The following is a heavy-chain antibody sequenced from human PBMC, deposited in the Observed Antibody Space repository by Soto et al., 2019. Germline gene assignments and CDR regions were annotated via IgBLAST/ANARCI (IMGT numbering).Heavy chain of an antibody. D-gene: IGHD3-9*01. J-gene: IGHJ4*02. V-gene: IGHV1-3*01. CDR2: ITGANQKV. CDR1: GYLLPDTA. CDR3: ARKREDFDWLSPFDY. Sequence: QVQLVQSGPEVKKPGDLVRISCKASGYLLPDTAMHWVRQAPGQSLEWLGWITGANQKVKYSPKFQDRLTLTRDTSANTVSMHLTSLTSEDTAVYFCARKREDFDWLSPFDYWGQGTLVIVSS.